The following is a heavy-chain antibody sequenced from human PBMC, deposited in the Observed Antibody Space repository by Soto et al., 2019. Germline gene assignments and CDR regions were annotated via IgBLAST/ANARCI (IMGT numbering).Heavy chain of an antibody. V-gene: IGHV4-31*03. CDR1: GGSIISADSY. CDR2: IFHSGTS. D-gene: IGHD3-16*01. CDR3: ARDLDYFYSRLYTHYFDY. J-gene: IGHJ4*02. Sequence: QVQLQESGPRLVKPSQTLSLTCTVSGGSIISADSYWSWVRQHPGKGLEWIGYIFHSGTSHYNPSLKSRVIMSVDTSKNQFSLRLSSVTVADTAVYFCARDLDYFYSRLYTHYFDYWGQGALVTVSS.